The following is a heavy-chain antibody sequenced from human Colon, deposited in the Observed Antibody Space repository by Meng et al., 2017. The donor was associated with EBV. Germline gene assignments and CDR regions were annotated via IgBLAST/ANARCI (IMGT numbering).Heavy chain of an antibody. V-gene: IGHV4-34*01. CDR1: GGSLSGSY. D-gene: IGHD5-24*01. CDR2: VNPSGST. J-gene: IGHJ4*02. CDR3: ARVGGLDGYRLGGDY. Sequence: QVQLQQWGAGLLKPSETLSRTCAVNGGSLSGSYWSWIRQPPGKGLEWIGEVNPSGSTNYSPSLKSRVTISVDTSKNQFSLRLNSVTAADTAVYYCARVGGLDGYRLGGDYWGQGALVTVSS.